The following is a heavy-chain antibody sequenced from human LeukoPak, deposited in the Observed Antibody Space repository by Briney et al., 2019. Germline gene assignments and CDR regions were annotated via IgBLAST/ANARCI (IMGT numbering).Heavy chain of an antibody. Sequence: PGGSLRLYCTASGFTFDAYAMNWVRQAPGKGLEWVSGLTNTGGTKYYADSVKGRFSISRDNSKITVSLQMNSLSADDTAVYYCARSAYLDSSGYYFDFWGQGTLVTVSS. D-gene: IGHD3-22*01. J-gene: IGHJ4*02. V-gene: IGHV3-23*01. CDR2: LTNTGGTK. CDR3: ARSAYLDSSGYYFDF. CDR1: GFTFDAYA.